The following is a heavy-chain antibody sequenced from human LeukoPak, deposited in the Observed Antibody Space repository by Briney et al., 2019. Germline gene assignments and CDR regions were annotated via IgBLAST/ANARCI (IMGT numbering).Heavy chain of an antibody. CDR1: GGSISSYY. D-gene: IGHD3-10*01. V-gene: IGHV4-59*08. CDR2: IYYSGST. J-gene: IGHJ4*02. CDR3: ARGSVWFGGLIDY. Sequence: SETLSLTCTVSGGSISSYYWSWIRQPPGKGLEWIGYIYYSGSTNYNPSLKSRVTISVDTSKNQFSLKLSSVTAADTAVYYCARGSVWFGGLIDYWGQGTLVTVSS.